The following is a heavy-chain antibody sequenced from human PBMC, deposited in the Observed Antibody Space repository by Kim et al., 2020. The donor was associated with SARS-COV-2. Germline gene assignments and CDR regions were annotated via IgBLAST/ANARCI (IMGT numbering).Heavy chain of an antibody. CDR3: ARDGKGSRAYYDILTGYYTGAYYYYGMDV. V-gene: IGHV1-46*01. J-gene: IGHJ6*02. Sequence: ASVKVSCKASGYTFTSYEMHWVRQAPGQGLEWMGIINPSGGSTSYAQNFQGRVTMTRDTSTSTVYMEMSSLRSEDTAVYYCARDGKGSRAYYDILTGYYTGAYYYYGMDVWGQGTTVTVSS. CDR1: GYTFTSYE. CDR2: INPSGGST. D-gene: IGHD3-9*01.